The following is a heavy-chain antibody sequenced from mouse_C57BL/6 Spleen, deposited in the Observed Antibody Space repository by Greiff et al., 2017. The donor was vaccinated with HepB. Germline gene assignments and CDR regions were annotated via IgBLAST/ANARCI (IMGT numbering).Heavy chain of an antibody. CDR2: IDPSDSYT. J-gene: IGHJ2*01. CDR1: GYTFTSYW. V-gene: IGHV1-59*01. CDR3: ARGGGWGRSDY. D-gene: IGHD1-1*02. Sequence: QVQLQQPGAELVRPGTSVKLSCKASGYTFTSYWMHWVKQRPGQGLEWIGVIDPSDSYTNYNQKFKGKATLTVDTSSSTAYMQLSSLTSEDSAVYSGARGGGWGRSDYWGQGTTLTVSS.